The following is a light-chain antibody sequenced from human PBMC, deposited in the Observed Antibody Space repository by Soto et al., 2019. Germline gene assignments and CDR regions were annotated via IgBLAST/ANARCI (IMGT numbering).Light chain of an antibody. V-gene: IGKV1-5*03. CDR1: QSISSW. Sequence: DIQMAQSPSTLSASVGDRVTITCLASQSISSWLAWYQQKPGKAPKLLIYKASSLQSGVPSRFSGSGSGTEFTLTISSLQPDDFATYYCQQYNTYPGAFGQGTKVDIK. CDR2: KAS. J-gene: IGKJ1*01. CDR3: QQYNTYPGA.